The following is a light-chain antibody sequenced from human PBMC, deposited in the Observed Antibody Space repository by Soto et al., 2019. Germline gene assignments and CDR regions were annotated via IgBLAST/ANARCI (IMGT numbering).Light chain of an antibody. Sequence: QSALTQPRSLSGSPGQSVTISCTGTSSDVGGYDYVSWYQQHPGKAPELMIYDVTRRPSGVPDRFSGSKSGNTASLTISGLQAEDEADYYCCSCAGGYTCVFGGGTKLTVL. V-gene: IGLV2-11*01. J-gene: IGLJ2*01. CDR3: CSCAGGYTCV. CDR2: DVT. CDR1: SSDVGGYDY.